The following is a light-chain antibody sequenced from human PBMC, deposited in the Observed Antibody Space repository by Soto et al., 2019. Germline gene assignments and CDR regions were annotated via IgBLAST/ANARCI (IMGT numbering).Light chain of an antibody. Sequence: AIRMTQSPSSLSSSTGDRVTITCRASQSVGSYVAWYQHKPGKSPRLLIYAVSIRDSGVPARFSGSGSETDFTLTISCLQSEDSAAYFCQQYNSWPLSFGQGTRVDIK. J-gene: IGKJ1*01. CDR1: QSVGSY. CDR2: AVS. CDR3: QQYNSWPLS. V-gene: IGKV1-8*01.